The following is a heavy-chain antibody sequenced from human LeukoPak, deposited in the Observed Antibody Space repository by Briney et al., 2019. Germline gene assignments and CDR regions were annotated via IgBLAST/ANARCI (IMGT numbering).Heavy chain of an antibody. D-gene: IGHD2-21*02. Sequence: AGGSLRLSCVASNLDFFSYGMQWVRQAPGKGLVWVSRIFTDGSTTSYADSVKGRFTISRDNAKNTLYLEMKSLRVEDTAVYYCARELPREVTLDYWGQGTLVTVSP. V-gene: IGHV3-74*01. J-gene: IGHJ4*01. CDR2: IFTDGSTT. CDR3: ARELPREVTLDY. CDR1: NLDFFSYG.